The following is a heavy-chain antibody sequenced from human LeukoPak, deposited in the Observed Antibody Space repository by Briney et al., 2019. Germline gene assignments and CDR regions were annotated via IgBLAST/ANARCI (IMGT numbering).Heavy chain of an antibody. D-gene: IGHD5-18*01. J-gene: IGHJ4*02. Sequence: PGGSLRLSCAASGFTVSSNYMSWVRQAPGKGLEWVSVIYSCGSTYYADSVKGRFTISRDNSKNTLYLQMNSLRAEDTAVYYCAKDRSYGSPDYFDSWGQGTLVTVSS. CDR1: GFTVSSNY. CDR3: AKDRSYGSPDYFDS. V-gene: IGHV3-53*01. CDR2: IYSCGST.